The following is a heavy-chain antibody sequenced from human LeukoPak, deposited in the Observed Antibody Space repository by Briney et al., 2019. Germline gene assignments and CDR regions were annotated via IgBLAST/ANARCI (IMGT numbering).Heavy chain of an antibody. CDR1: GFTFSSYA. V-gene: IGHV3-23*01. Sequence: PGGSLRLSCAASGFTFSSYAMSWVRQAPGKGLEWVSAISGSGGSTYYADSVKGRFTISRDNSKNTLYLQMNSLRAKDTAVYYCAKDKTSSGHNWFDPWGQGTLVTVSS. J-gene: IGHJ5*02. CDR2: ISGSGGST. CDR3: AKDKTSSGHNWFDP. D-gene: IGHD3-10*01.